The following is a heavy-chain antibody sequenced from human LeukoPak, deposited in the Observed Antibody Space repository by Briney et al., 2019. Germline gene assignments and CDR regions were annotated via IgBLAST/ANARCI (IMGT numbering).Heavy chain of an antibody. CDR2: IYYSGST. D-gene: IGHD5-24*01. CDR1: GGSISSGDYY. V-gene: IGHV4-30-4*08. Sequence: SETLPLTCTVSGGSISSGDYYWSWIRQPPGKGLEWIGYIYYSGSTYYNPSLKSRVTISVDTSKNQFSLKLSSVTAADTAVYYCARGDGGTDFDYWGQGTLVTVSS. CDR3: ARGDGGTDFDY. J-gene: IGHJ4*02.